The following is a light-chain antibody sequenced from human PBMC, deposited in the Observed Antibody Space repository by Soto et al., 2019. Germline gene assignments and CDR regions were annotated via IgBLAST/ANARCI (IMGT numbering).Light chain of an antibody. V-gene: IGKV3-15*01. J-gene: IGKJ1*01. CDR2: GAS. CDR3: QQYNNWPRT. Sequence: EIVLTQSPGTLSLSPGERATLSCRTSQTISSSFLAWYQQKPGQAPRLLIYGASTRATGIPARFSGSGSGTEFTLTISSLPSEDFAVYYCQQYNNWPRTFGQGTKVDI. CDR1: QTISSS.